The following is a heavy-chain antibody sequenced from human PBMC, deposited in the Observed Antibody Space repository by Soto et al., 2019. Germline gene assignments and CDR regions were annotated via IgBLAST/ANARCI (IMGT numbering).Heavy chain of an antibody. CDR1: GFTVSSNY. CDR3: ARDRYDYVWGSYRSYYGMDV. CDR2: IYSGGST. D-gene: IGHD3-16*02. J-gene: IGHJ6*02. V-gene: IGHV3-53*01. Sequence: PGGSLRLSCAASGFTVSSNYMSWVRQAPGKGLEWVSVIYSGGSTYYADSVKGRFTISRDNSKNTLYLQMNSLRAEDTAVYYCARDRYDYVWGSYRSYYGMDVWGQGTTVTVSS.